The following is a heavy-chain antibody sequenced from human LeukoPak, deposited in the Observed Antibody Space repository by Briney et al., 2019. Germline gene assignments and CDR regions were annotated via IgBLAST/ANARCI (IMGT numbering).Heavy chain of an antibody. CDR1: VFTFSRDN. Sequence: GGSLRLSCAASVFTFSRDNMNWDRQAPGEGLEWVSSISTSSSYISYADSVKGRFTISRDNARNSLFLQMTSLRAEDTAVYYCARGKVAVAATDVAFEIWGQGTIVTVSS. J-gene: IGHJ3*02. CDR3: ARGKVAVAATDVAFEI. CDR2: ISTSSSYI. V-gene: IGHV3-21*01. D-gene: IGHD6-19*01.